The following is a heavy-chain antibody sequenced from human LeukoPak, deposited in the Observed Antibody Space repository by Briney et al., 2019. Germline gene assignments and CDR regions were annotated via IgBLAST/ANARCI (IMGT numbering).Heavy chain of an antibody. CDR3: AKDDAWLQYND. Sequence: GGSLRLSCAASGFTFSTYAMSCVRQAPGKGLEWVAVISYDGSNKYYADSVKGRFTVSRDNSKNTLYLQINSLRDEDTAVYYCAKDDAWLQYNDWGQGTLVTVSS. CDR1: GFTFSTYA. V-gene: IGHV3-30*18. D-gene: IGHD5-24*01. J-gene: IGHJ4*02. CDR2: ISYDGSNK.